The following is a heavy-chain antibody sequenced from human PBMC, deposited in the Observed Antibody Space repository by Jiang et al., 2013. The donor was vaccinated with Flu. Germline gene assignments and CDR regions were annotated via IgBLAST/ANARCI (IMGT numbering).Heavy chain of an antibody. CDR1: GYTFTSYY. CDR3: ARGRRTWGPPGDY. CDR2: INPSGGST. V-gene: IGHV1-46*01. Sequence: SGAEVKKPGASVKLSCKASGYTFTSYYMHWVRQAPGQGLEWMGIINPSGGSTDYAQKFQGRGTMTRDTSTSTVYMELSSLRSEDTAVYYCARGRRTWGPPGDYWGQGTLVTVSS. D-gene: IGHD3-16*01. J-gene: IGHJ4*02.